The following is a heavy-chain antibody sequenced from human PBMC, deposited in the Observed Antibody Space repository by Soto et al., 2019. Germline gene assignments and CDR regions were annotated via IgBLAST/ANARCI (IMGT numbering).Heavy chain of an antibody. D-gene: IGHD3-16*02. Sequence: GASVKVSCKASGGTFSCYAISWVRQAPGQGLEWMGGIIPIFGTANYAQKFQGRVTITADESTSTAYMELSSLRSEDTAVYYCARASTTSYEYSWGSYRSDWFDPWGQGTLVTVSS. CDR2: IIPIFGTA. J-gene: IGHJ5*02. CDR3: ARASTTSYEYSWGSYRSDWFDP. CDR1: GGTFSCYA. V-gene: IGHV1-69*13.